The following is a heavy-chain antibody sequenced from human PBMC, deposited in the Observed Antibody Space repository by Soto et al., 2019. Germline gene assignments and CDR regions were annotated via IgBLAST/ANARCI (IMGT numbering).Heavy chain of an antibody. J-gene: IGHJ4*02. D-gene: IGHD1-1*01. CDR3: VKWNGYGDY. CDR2: FSGGSGAT. CDR1: GFTFTSYG. V-gene: IGHV3-23*01. Sequence: VQLLASGGGLVQPGGSLRLSCVVSGFTFTSYGVTWVRQAPGKGLEGACGFSGGSGATHYRDSVKGRFTISRDDSRSTVYLQMNSLGVDDTAVYYCVKWNGYGDYWGQGTLVSVSS.